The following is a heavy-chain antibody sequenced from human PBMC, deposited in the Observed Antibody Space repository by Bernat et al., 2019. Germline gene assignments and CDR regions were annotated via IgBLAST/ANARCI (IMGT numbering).Heavy chain of an antibody. J-gene: IGHJ4*02. V-gene: IGHV3-7*03. CDR2: IKQDGSVK. Sequence: EVHLVESGGGLVQSGGSLRLSCAASGFTFSNYWMSWVRQAPGRGLEWVANIKQDGSVKYYGDSVKGRFTISRDNAENSLDLQMNSLRAEDTAVYYCARIGYSSSCNDYWGQGTLVTVS. CDR1: GFTFSNYW. CDR3: ARIGYSSSCNDY. D-gene: IGHD6-19*01.